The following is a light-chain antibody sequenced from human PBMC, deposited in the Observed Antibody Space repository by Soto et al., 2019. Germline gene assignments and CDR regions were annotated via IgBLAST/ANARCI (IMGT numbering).Light chain of an antibody. CDR2: AAS. V-gene: IGKV1-8*01. CDR1: QDIHDY. Sequence: AVLLTQSPSSFSASTGDRATITFPASQDIHDYLAWYQQVPGKAPKLLLYAASILQTGVPSRFSGSGSGTDFTLAIDGLQSEDFATYFCQHCYNYPWTFGLGTPVE. CDR3: QHCYNYPWT. J-gene: IGKJ1*01.